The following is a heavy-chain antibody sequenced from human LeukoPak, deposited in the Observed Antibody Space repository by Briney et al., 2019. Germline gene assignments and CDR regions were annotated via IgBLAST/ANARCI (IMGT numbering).Heavy chain of an antibody. V-gene: IGHV4-34*01. CDR1: GGSFSDYY. CDR3: ARLRRYYDSSGYYYYYYYMDV. CDR2: INHSGST. Sequence: SETLSLTCAVYGGSFSDYYWSWIRQPPGKGLEWIGEINHSGSTNYNPSLKSRVTISVDTSKNQFSLKLSSVTAADTAVYYCARLRRYYDSSGYYYYYYYMDVWGKGTTVTVSS. J-gene: IGHJ6*03. D-gene: IGHD3-22*01.